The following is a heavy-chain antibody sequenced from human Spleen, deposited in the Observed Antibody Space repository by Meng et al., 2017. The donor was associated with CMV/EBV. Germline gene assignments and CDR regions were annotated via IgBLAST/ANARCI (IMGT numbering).Heavy chain of an antibody. Sequence: SETLSLTCAVYGGSFNSYYWTWIRQPPGKGLEWIGEINHSGSTNYNPSLKSRVSISVDTSKNQFSLKVRSVTAADTAVYYCVRGPLRWGIAAAGPKNYYYDGMDVWGQGTTVTVSS. D-gene: IGHD6-13*01. CDR2: INHSGST. CDR3: VRGPLRWGIAAAGPKNYYYDGMDV. CDR1: GGSFNSYY. V-gene: IGHV4-34*01. J-gene: IGHJ6*02.